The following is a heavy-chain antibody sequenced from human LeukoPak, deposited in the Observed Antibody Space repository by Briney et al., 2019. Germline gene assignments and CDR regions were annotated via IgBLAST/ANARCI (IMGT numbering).Heavy chain of an antibody. V-gene: IGHV4-34*01. CDR3: ARAPSWYPYNWFDP. D-gene: IGHD6-13*01. J-gene: IGHJ5*02. Sequence: SETRSLTCAVYGGSFSGYYWSWIRQPPGKGLEWIGEINHSGSTNYNPSLKSRVTISVDTSKNQFSLKLSSVTAADTAVYYCARAPSWYPYNWFDPWGQGTLVTVSS. CDR2: INHSGST. CDR1: GGSFSGYY.